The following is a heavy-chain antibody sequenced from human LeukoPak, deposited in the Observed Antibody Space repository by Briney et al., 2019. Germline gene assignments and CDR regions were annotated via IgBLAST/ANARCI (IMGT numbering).Heavy chain of an antibody. J-gene: IGHJ4*02. CDR2: IGAYNGNT. V-gene: IGHV1-18*01. CDR3: ARSPATYYYDSSGYLYYFDY. D-gene: IGHD3-22*01. CDR1: GYTFTSYG. Sequence: ASVKVSCKASGYTFTSYGISWVRQAPGQGLEWMGWIGAYNGNTNYAQKLQGRVTMTTDTSTSTAYMELRSLRSDDTAVYYCARSPATYYYDSSGYLYYFDYWGQGTLVTVSS.